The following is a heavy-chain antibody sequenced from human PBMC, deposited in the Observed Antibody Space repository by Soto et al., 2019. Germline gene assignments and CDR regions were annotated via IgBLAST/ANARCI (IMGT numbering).Heavy chain of an antibody. J-gene: IGHJ3*02. CDR1: VGSFSGYY. V-gene: IGHV4-34*01. D-gene: IGHD1-26*01. Sequence: TSGTLSLTCSVYVGSFSGYYWSWIRQPPGKGLEWIGEINHSGSTNYNPSLKSRVTISVDTSKNQFSLKLSSVTAADTAVYYCASGGPKHELVGATIAAFDIWGKGTMVTVS. CDR3: ASGGPKHELVGATIAAFDI. CDR2: INHSGST.